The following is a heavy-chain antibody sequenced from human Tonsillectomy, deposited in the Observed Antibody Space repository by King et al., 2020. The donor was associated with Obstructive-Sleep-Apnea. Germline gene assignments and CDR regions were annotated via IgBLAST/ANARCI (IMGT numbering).Heavy chain of an antibody. V-gene: IGHV3-15*01. CDR2: IKSKTHGGTT. D-gene: IGHD3-22*01. Sequence: VQLVESGGGLVKPGGSLRLSCAASGFTFSHAWMSWVRQAPGKGLEWVGHIKSKTHGGTTDYAESVKGRFTISRDDSKSTVYLQMTGLKTEDTAVYYCTTVPNYYDNSGLDYWGQGTLVTVSS. CDR1: GFTFSHAW. CDR3: TTVPNYYDNSGLDY. J-gene: IGHJ4*02.